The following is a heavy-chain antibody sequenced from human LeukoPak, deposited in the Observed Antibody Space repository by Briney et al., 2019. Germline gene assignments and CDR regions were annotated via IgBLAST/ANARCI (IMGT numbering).Heavy chain of an antibody. CDR3: ANYGGNALIGAFDI. CDR2: ISGSGGST. V-gene: IGHV3-23*01. CDR1: GFTFSSYA. D-gene: IGHD4-23*01. J-gene: IGHJ3*02. Sequence: PGGSLGLSCAASGFTFSSYAMSWVRQAPGKGLEWVSAISGSGGSTYYADSVKGRFTISRDNSKNTLYLRMNSLRAEDTAVYYCANYGGNALIGAFDIWGQGTMVTVSS.